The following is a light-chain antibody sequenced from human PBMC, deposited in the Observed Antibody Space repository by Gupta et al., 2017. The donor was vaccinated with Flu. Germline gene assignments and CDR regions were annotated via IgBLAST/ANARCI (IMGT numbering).Light chain of an antibody. CDR2: GAS. Sequence: DTLYLSPGESATLSCRARQSVRSSYLAWYQQKPGQAPRLLIYGASSRATGFPDRFSGSGSGTDFTLTISRLEPEDVAMYYCQHERNSPRTFGQGTKVEIK. CDR1: QSVRSSY. J-gene: IGKJ1*01. V-gene: IGKV3-20*01. CDR3: QHERNSPRT.